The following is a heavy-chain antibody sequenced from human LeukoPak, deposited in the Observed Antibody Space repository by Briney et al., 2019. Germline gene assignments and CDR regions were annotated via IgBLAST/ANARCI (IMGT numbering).Heavy chain of an antibody. Sequence: PGRSLRLSCAASGFTFSSYGMHWVRQAPGKGLEWVAVISYDGSNKYYADSVKGRFTISRDNSKNTLYLQMNSLRAEDTAVYYCAKVREYWLPDYWGQGTLVTVSS. CDR1: GFTFSSYG. J-gene: IGHJ4*02. D-gene: IGHD2-8*02. V-gene: IGHV3-30*18. CDR3: AKVREYWLPDY. CDR2: ISYDGSNK.